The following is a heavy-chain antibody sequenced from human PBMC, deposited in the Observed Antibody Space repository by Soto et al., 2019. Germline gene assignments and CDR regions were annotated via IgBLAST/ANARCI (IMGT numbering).Heavy chain of an antibody. V-gene: IGHV3-9*01. J-gene: IGHJ4*02. D-gene: IGHD3-22*01. Sequence: PGGSLRLSCAASGFTFDDYAMHWVRQAPGKGLEWVSGISWDSNDIGYTDSVKGRFTIPRDNAKNSLYLQMNSLRAEDTALYYCAKSNYDSSGYHFWFDYWGQGTLVTVSS. CDR1: GFTFDDYA. CDR3: AKSNYDSSGYHFWFDY. CDR2: ISWDSNDI.